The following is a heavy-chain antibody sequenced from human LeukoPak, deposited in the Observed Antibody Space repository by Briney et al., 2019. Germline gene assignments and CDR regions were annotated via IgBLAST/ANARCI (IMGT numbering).Heavy chain of an antibody. CDR2: IRYDGSNK. CDR3: AKANLYCSSTSCYLI. V-gene: IGHV3-30*02. Sequence: GGSLRLSCAASGFTFSSYGMHWVRQAPGKGLEWVAFIRYDGSNKYYADSVKGRFTISRDNSRNTLYLQMNSLRAEDTAVYYCAKANLYCSSTSCYLIWGQGTLVTVSS. CDR1: GFTFSSYG. D-gene: IGHD2-2*01. J-gene: IGHJ4*02.